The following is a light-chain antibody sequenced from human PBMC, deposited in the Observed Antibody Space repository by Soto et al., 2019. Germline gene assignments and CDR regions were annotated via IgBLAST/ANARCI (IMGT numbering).Light chain of an antibody. J-gene: IGKJ4*01. V-gene: IGKV1-39*01. Sequence: DIQMTQSPSSLSASIGDRVTLTCRASEGINRDLNWYQQQPGKAPKLLIFAASTLQRGVPSRFSAVGSGTDFSLTISSLQPEDFAAYFCQQSSKTPFTFGGGNKVEMK. CDR1: EGINRD. CDR2: AAS. CDR3: QQSSKTPFT.